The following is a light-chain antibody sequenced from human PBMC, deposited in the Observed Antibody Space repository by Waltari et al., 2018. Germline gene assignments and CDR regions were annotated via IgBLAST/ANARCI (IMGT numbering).Light chain of an antibody. CDR1: NSNVESHY. V-gene: IGLV1-47*01. CDR2: TNS. J-gene: IGLJ1*01. CDR3: AAWDDRLSGYV. Sequence: QSVLTQPPSASGTPGQRVTISCSGSNSNVESHYVYWYQQVPGTAPKLLIYTNSQRPSGVPGRFSGSKSGTSASLAISGLRSEDEADYYCAAWDDRLSGYVFGSGTSVTVL.